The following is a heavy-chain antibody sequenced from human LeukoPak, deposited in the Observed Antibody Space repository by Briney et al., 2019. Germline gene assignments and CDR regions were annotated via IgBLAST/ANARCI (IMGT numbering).Heavy chain of an antibody. Sequence: GGSLRLSCAASGFTFSSYSMNWVRQAPGKGLEWVSSIGSSSTYINYADSVKGRFTISRDNAKNSLYLQMNSLRAEDTAVYYCARSPRILEWVEGAFDIWGQGTMVTVSS. V-gene: IGHV3-21*01. CDR3: ARSPRILEWVEGAFDI. D-gene: IGHD3-3*01. J-gene: IGHJ3*02. CDR1: GFTFSSYS. CDR2: IGSSSTYI.